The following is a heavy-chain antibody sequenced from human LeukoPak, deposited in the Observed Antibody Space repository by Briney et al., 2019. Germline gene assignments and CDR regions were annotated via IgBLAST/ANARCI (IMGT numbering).Heavy chain of an antibody. J-gene: IGHJ4*02. CDR3: ARAQYYSDSTGYYYLHY. Sequence: GGSLRLSCVGSGFTISSYHMNWVRQAPGKGLEWVSYISSSSSTIYYADSVKGRFTISRDNAKNSLYLQTNSLRAEDTAVYYCARAQYYSDSTGYYYLHYWGQGTLVNVSS. CDR1: GFTISSYH. CDR2: ISSSSSTI. D-gene: IGHD3-22*01. V-gene: IGHV3-48*01.